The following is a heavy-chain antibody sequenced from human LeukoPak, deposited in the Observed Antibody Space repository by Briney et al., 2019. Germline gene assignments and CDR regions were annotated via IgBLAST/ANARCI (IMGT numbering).Heavy chain of an antibody. D-gene: IGHD3-3*01. CDR3: AREPQQFLEWLFDASPDYYYYMDV. Sequence: GGSLKLSCEGSGFSLSSYSMHWVRQAPGKGLEWVSSISGTSKYIHYSDSVKGRFTISRDNSKNSFYLQMNSLRVEDTAVYYCAREPQQFLEWLFDASPDYYYYMDVWGKGTTVTVSS. CDR1: GFSLSSYS. J-gene: IGHJ6*03. V-gene: IGHV3-21*01. CDR2: ISGTSKYI.